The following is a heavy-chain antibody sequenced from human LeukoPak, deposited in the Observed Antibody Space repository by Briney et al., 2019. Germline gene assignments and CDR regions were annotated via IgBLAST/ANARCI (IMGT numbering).Heavy chain of an antibody. CDR3: ARTTSFTASGYDY. J-gene: IGHJ4*02. CDR2: MNPINGHS. D-gene: IGHD6-25*01. V-gene: IGHV1-8*03. CDR1: GYTFTNYH. Sequence: ASVTVSCKASGYTFTNYHINWVRQATGQGLEWVGWMNPINGHSGFAQKFQGRVTITRDSSISTSYMELRSLTSEDTAVYFCARTTSFTASGYDYWDPGTLVTVSS.